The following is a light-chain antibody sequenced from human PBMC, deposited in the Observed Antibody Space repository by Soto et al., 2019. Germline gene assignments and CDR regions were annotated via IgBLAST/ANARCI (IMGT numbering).Light chain of an antibody. Sequence: ELVLTRSPATLSLSPGERATLSCRASQSVSGYSAWYQQKPGQAPRLLIYDTSNRATGIPARFSGSGSGTDFTLTISGLEPEDFAVYYCQQRSNWQYTFGLGTRLEIK. CDR2: DTS. V-gene: IGKV3-11*01. CDR1: QSVSGY. J-gene: IGKJ2*01. CDR3: QQRSNWQYT.